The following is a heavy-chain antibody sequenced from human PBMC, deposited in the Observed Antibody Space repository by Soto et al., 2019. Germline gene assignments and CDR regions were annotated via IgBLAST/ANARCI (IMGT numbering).Heavy chain of an antibody. V-gene: IGHV1-18*01. Sequence: ASVKVSCKASGYTFTSYGISWVRQAPGQGLEWMGWISAYNGNTNYAQKLQGRVTMTTDTSTSTAYMELRSLRSDDTAVYYCARVESYAYYYYYYMDVWGKGTTVTVSS. CDR2: ISAYNGNT. J-gene: IGHJ6*03. CDR1: GYTFTSYG. CDR3: ARVESYAYYYYYYMDV. D-gene: IGHD2-2*01.